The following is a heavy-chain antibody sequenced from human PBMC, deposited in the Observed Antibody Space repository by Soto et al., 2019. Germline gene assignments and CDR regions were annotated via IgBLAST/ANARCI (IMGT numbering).Heavy chain of an antibody. D-gene: IGHD3-16*01. V-gene: IGHV3-30*02. J-gene: IGHJ6*02. CDR2: IVYDGSNK. CDR1: GFTFSSYG. CDR3: AKHGVPTGGGFLCHGMDV. Sequence: GGSLRLSCAASGFTFSSYGVHWVRQAPGKGLEWVAFIVYDGSNKNYADSVKGRFTISRDNSKNTLYLQMNSLRAEDTAIYYCAKHGVPTGGGFLCHGMDVWGQGTTVTV.